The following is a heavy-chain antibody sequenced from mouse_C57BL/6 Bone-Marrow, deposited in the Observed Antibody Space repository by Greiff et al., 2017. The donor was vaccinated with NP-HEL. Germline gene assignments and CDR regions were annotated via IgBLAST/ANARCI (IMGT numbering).Heavy chain of an antibody. CDR1: GYAFSSSW. V-gene: IGHV1-82*01. CDR2: IYPGDGDT. Sequence: VQLQQSGPELVKPGASVKISCKASGYAFSSSWMNWVKQRPGKGLEWIGRIYPGDGDTNYNGKFKGKATLTADKSSSTAYMQRSSLTSEDSAVSFCARGGYDGPYWGQGTTLTVSS. J-gene: IGHJ2*01. CDR3: ARGGYDGPY. D-gene: IGHD2-2*01.